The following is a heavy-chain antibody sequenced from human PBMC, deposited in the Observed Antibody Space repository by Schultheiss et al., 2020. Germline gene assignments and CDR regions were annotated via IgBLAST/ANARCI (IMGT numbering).Heavy chain of an antibody. J-gene: IGHJ4*02. D-gene: IGHD2-8*02. V-gene: IGHV4-31*03. CDR3: ARDPPSCTGGVCSFDY. CDR1: GGSISSGGYY. Sequence: SATLTLTCTVSGGSISSGGYYWSWIRQHPGKGLEWIGYIYYSGSTYYNPSLKSRVTISVDTSKNQFSLKLSSVTAADTAVYYCARDPPSCTGGVCSFDYWGQGTLVTVAS. CDR2: IYYSGST.